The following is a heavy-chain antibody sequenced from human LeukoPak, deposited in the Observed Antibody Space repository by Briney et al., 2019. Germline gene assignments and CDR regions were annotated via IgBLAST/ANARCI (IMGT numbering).Heavy chain of an antibody. Sequence: VSSVKLSCKASGYTFTSYGLNWVRQGQGHGLELMGWINTNTGNPTYAQGSTGRFVFSLDNSVSPAYLQISSLKAEDTAVYYCARSPASRSPRVNWFDPWGQGTLVTVSS. CDR3: ARSPASRSPRVNWFDP. V-gene: IGHV7-4-1*02. CDR2: INTNTGNP. J-gene: IGHJ5*02. CDR1: GYTFTSYG. D-gene: IGHD2-2*01.